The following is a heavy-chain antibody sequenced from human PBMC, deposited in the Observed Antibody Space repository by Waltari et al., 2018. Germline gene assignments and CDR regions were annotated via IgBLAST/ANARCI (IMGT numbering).Heavy chain of an antibody. CDR3: AKDRRQQPVYWFLDL. D-gene: IGHD6-13*01. Sequence: EVQLLVSGVGLLQTVRSLKLSCAASAFTFDDYALHWVRHIPGKGLEWVSGISWNGGNIGYADSVKGRFTISRDNAENSLYLQMNSLTDDDTALYYCAKDRRQQPVYWFLDLWGRGTLVAVSS. J-gene: IGHJ2*01. V-gene: IGHV3-9*01. CDR2: ISWNGGNI. CDR1: AFTFDDYA.